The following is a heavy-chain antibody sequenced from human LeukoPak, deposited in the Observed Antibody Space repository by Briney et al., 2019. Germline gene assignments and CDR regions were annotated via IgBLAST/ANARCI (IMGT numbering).Heavy chain of an antibody. J-gene: IGHJ4*02. CDR2: IYYSGST. CDR3: AREPYYDSSGLTKDY. D-gene: IGHD3-22*01. Sequence: PSETLSLTCTVSGGSISSSSYYWGWIRQPPGKGLEWIGSIYYSGSTYYNPSLKSRVTISVDTSKNQFSLKLSSVTAADTAVYYCAREPYYDSSGLTKDYWGRGTLVTVSS. CDR1: GGSISSSSYY. V-gene: IGHV4-39*07.